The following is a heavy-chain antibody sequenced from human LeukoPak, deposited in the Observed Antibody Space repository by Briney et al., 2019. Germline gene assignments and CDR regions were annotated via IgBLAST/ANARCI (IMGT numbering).Heavy chain of an antibody. CDR1: GYTFTSYD. D-gene: IGHD5-18*01. CDR3: ASHSGYSYGCTDY. CDR2: MNPNSGNT. Sequence: ASVKVSCKASGYTFTSYDINWVRQATGQGLGWMGWMNPNSGNTGYAQKFQGRVTMTRNTSISTAYMELSSLRSEDTAVYYCASHSGYSYGCTDYWGQGTLVTVSS. V-gene: IGHV1-8*01. J-gene: IGHJ4*02.